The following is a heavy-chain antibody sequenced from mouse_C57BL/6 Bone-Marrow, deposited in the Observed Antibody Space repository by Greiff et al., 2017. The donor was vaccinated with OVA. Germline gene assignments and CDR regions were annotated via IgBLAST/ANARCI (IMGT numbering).Heavy chain of an antibody. V-gene: IGHV1-81*01. Sequence: QVHVKQSGAELARPGASVKLSCKASGYTFTSYGISWVKQRTGQGLEWIGEIYPRSGNTYYNEKFKGKATLTADKSSSTAYMELRSLTSEDSAVYFCATRSPTVAPYYWGQGTTLTVSS. CDR2: IYPRSGNT. CDR3: ATRSPTVAPYY. J-gene: IGHJ2*01. D-gene: IGHD1-1*01. CDR1: GYTFTSYG.